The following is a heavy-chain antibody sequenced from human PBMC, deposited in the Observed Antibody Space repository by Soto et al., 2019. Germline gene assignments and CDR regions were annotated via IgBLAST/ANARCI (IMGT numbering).Heavy chain of an antibody. CDR3: AILGYCSSTSCYTGNWFDP. J-gene: IGHJ5*02. V-gene: IGHV1-18*04. D-gene: IGHD2-2*02. Sequence: ASVKVSCKASGYTFTSYGISWVRQAPGQGLEWMGWISAYNGNTNYAQKLQGRVTMTTDTSTSTAYMELRSLRSDDTAVYYCAILGYCSSTSCYTGNWFDPWGQGTLVTVS. CDR2: ISAYNGNT. CDR1: GYTFTSYG.